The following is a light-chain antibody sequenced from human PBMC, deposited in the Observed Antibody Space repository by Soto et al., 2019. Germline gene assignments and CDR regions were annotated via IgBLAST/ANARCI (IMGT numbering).Light chain of an antibody. CDR2: KAS. Sequence: EIQMTQSSSTLSAVVRDRLTITCRASQSISSWLAWYQQKPGKATNRLIYKASSLESGATSRFSVSGSGTEFTPNTSSLQPDDFATYYCHQNNSYFQTFGKGTKVDI. V-gene: IGKV1-5*03. CDR1: QSISSW. J-gene: IGKJ1*01. CDR3: HQNNSYFQT.